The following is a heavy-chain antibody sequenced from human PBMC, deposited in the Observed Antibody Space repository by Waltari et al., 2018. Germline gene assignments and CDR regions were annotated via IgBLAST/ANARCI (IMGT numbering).Heavy chain of an antibody. CDR3: ATSLDAAGND. V-gene: IGHV3-7*01. D-gene: IGHD5-18*01. CDR2: INHDGSGK. Sequence: EVQLVESGGGLVQPGGSLRHSSAASGFTFSSYRMSWVRQAPGKGLEWLANINHDGSGKYFLGSVKGRFTISRDNAKNSVYLQMNSLTGEDTAVYYCATSLDAAGNDWGQGTLVTVSS. CDR1: GFTFSSYR. J-gene: IGHJ4*02.